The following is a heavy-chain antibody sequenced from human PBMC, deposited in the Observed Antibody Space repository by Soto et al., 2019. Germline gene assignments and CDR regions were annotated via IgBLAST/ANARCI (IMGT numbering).Heavy chain of an antibody. J-gene: IGHJ4*02. CDR2: IYPGDSDT. CDR1: GYSFTSYW. CDR3: ARTRDLYRAAADY. V-gene: IGHV5-51*01. Sequence: GESLKISCKGSGYSFTSYWIGWVRQMPGKGLEWMGIIYPGDSDTRYSPSFQGHVTISADKSISTAYLQWSSLKASDTAMYYCARTRDLYRAAADYWGQGTLVTVSS. D-gene: IGHD2-2*02.